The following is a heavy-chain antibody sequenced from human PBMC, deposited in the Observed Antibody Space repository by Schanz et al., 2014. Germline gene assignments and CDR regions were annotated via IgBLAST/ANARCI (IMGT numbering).Heavy chain of an antibody. CDR3: ARVVRSDYLSELDF. D-gene: IGHD4-17*01. Sequence: QVQLVQSEAAVKKPGASVKVSCKASGYFFSSYGISWVRQAPGQGLEWMGWISPYNGNTKYAEKLEDRVTMTTDISTSTAYMQLRSLTSDDTAVYYCARVVRSDYLSELDFWGQGTLATVSS. V-gene: IGHV1-18*01. CDR1: GYFFSSYG. CDR2: ISPYNGNT. J-gene: IGHJ4*02.